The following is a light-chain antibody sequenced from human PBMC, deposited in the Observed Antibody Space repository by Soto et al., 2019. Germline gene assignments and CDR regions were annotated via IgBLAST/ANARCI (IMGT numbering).Light chain of an antibody. CDR3: QSYDSSLSGFYV. CDR2: GNN. J-gene: IGLJ1*01. V-gene: IGLV1-40*01. CDR1: TSNTGADYD. Sequence: QSVVAQPPPVSGAPGQRVTISCTGSTSNTGADYDLHWYQQVPGAAPNLLIYGNNNRPSGVPDRFSGSKSGTSASLAITGLQAEDEADYYCQSYDSSLSGFYVFGTGTKVTVL.